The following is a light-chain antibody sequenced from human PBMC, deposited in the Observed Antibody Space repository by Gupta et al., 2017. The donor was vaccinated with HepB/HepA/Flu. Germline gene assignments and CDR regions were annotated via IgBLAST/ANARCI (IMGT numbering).Light chain of an antibody. Sequence: DIQMTQSPSSLSASIGDRVTITCRASRSIGTYLNWYQQKPGKAPNLLIYAASSLKSGVQSRFSGSGSGTDFTLTSRGLQTEDFATYYYQQTYTSTFGQGTKVEIK. CDR2: AAS. CDR3: QQTYTST. V-gene: IGKV1-39*01. CDR1: RSIGTY. J-gene: IGKJ1*01.